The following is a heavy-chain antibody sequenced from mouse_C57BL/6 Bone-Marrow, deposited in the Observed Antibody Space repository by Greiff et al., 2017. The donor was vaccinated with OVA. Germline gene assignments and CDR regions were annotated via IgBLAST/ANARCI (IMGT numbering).Heavy chain of an antibody. CDR1: GYSFTGYY. D-gene: IGHD4-1*01. V-gene: IGHV1-42*01. CDR2: INPSTGGT. Sequence: VQLQQSGPELVKPGASVKISCKASGYSFTGYYMNWVKQSPETSLEWIGEINPSTGGTTYNQKFKAKATLTVDKSSSTAYMQLKSLTSEDSAVYYCARGGTSPFAYGGQGTLVTVSA. CDR3: ARGGTSPFAY. J-gene: IGHJ3*01.